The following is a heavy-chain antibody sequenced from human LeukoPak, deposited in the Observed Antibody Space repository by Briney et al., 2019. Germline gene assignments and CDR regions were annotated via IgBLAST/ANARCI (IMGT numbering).Heavy chain of an antibody. CDR1: GFTFSSYS. CDR2: ISSSSSYI. D-gene: IGHD1-26*01. J-gene: IGHJ4*02. CDR3: ARVVGATIGNDY. V-gene: IGHV3-21*01. Sequence: GGSLRLSCAASGFTFSSYSMNWVRQAPGKGLEWVSSISSSSSYIYYADSVKGRFTISRDNAKNSLYLQMNSLRAEDTAVYYCARVVGATIGNDYWGQGTLVTVSS.